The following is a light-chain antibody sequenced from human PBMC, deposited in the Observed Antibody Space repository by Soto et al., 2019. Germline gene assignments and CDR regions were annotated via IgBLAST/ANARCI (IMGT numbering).Light chain of an antibody. CDR3: QQRSNWPPIT. CDR2: GAS. V-gene: IGKV3D-20*02. J-gene: IGKJ5*01. Sequence: EVVLTQSPGTLSLSRGERATLSCRASERIYSAYLGWYQQKPGQPPRLLIFGASTRVAGIPARFSGSGSGTEFSFTISSLQSEDFAVYYCQQRSNWPPITFGQGTRLEIK. CDR1: ERIYSAY.